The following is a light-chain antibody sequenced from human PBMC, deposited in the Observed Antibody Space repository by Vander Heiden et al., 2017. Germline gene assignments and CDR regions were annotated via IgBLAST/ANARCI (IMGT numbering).Light chain of an antibody. CDR2: DAS. Sequence: DIQMTQSPSSLSASVGDRVTITCQASQDISNYLNWYQQKPGKAPKLLIYDASNLETGVPSRFSGSGSGTDFTFTIRSLQPEDIATYYHQRYDTLTFGGGTKVEIK. V-gene: IGKV1-33*01. CDR3: QRYDTLT. J-gene: IGKJ4*02. CDR1: QDISNY.